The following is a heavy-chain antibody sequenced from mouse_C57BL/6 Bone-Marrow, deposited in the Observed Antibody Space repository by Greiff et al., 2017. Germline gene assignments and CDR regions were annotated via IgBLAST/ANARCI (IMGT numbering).Heavy chain of an antibody. CDR3: ARTPPYGSSPYDDAMDY. D-gene: IGHD1-1*01. V-gene: IGHV1-69*01. CDR2: IDPSDSYT. Sequence: QVQLQQPGAELVMPGASVKLSCKASGYTFTSSWMHWVKQRPGQGLEWIGEIDPSDSYTNYNQKFKGKSTLTVDKSSSTAYLQLSSLTSEDSAVSYGARTPPYGSSPYDDAMDYWDQGTSVTVSS. CDR1: GYTFTSSW. J-gene: IGHJ4*01.